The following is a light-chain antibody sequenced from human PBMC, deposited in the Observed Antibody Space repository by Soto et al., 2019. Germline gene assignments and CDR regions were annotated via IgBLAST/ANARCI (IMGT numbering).Light chain of an antibody. CDR2: LAS. J-gene: IGKJ5*01. V-gene: IGKV3-15*01. Sequence: EIVMTQSPATLSVSPGERATLSCRASQSVSTNLAWYQQNPGQAPRLLIYLASTRAPGIPARFSGSGSGTEFTLTISSLQSEDFAVYYCQQYNDWPPPTFGQGTRLEIK. CDR3: QQYNDWPPPT. CDR1: QSVSTN.